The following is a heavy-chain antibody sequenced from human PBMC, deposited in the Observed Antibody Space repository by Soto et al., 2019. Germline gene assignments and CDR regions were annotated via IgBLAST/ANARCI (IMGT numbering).Heavy chain of an antibody. Sequence: EVQLLESGGGFVQPGGSLRLSCAASGLTFSDYAMTWVRQAPGKGLEWVSAITSSGSSTYYAESVKGRFTISRDNSKSTLYMQMNSLRAEDTATSYCAKGAEGYVVSSLDYWGQGTLVTVSS. CDR2: ITSSGSST. CDR1: GLTFSDYA. D-gene: IGHD5-12*01. V-gene: IGHV3-23*01. CDR3: AKGAEGYVVSSLDY. J-gene: IGHJ4*02.